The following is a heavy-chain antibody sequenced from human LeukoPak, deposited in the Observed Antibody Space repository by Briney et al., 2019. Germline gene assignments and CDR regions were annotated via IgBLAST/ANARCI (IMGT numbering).Heavy chain of an antibody. CDR1: GGTFISYA. Sequence: ASVKVSCKASGGTFISYAISWVRQAPGQGLEWMGGIIPIFGTANYAQKFQGRVTITADESTSTAYMELSSLRSEDTAVYYCARVCSSTSCSYYYYGMDVWGQGTTVTVSS. J-gene: IGHJ6*02. V-gene: IGHV1-69*13. D-gene: IGHD2-2*01. CDR2: IIPIFGTA. CDR3: ARVCSSTSCSYYYYGMDV.